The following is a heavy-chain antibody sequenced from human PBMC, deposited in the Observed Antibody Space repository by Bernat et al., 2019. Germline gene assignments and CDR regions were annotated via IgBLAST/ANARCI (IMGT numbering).Heavy chain of an antibody. J-gene: IGHJ3*02. D-gene: IGHD2-15*01. V-gene: IGHV4-59*01. Sequence: QVQLQESGPGLVKPSETLSLTCPVSGGSISGYYWSWIRQPPGKELEWIGYIYYSGSTNYHPSLMSRITFSVDTSKNQFSLKLKSVTAADTAVYFCARDLSGGSHAFDIWGQGTVVTVSS. CDR1: GGSISGYY. CDR3: ARDLSGGSHAFDI. CDR2: IYYSGST.